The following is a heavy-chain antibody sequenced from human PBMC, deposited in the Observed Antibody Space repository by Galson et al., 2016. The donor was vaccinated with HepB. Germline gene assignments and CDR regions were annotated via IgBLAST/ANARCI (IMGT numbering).Heavy chain of an antibody. D-gene: IGHD6-13*01. V-gene: IGHV3-48*02. CDR2: IGATNGAI. CDR1: GFTLTASA. Sequence: SLRLSCAVSGFTLTASAMNWVRQAPGKGLEWIAYIGATNGAIFYADSAKGRFTISKDNAKDSLFLQMNNLGDDDTAVYYCARESGASWYLIDYWGQGTLVTVSS. J-gene: IGHJ4*02. CDR3: ARESGASWYLIDY.